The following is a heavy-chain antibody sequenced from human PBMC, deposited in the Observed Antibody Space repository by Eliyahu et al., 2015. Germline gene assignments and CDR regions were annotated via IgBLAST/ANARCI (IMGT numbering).Heavy chain of an antibody. CDR2: INHSGST. Sequence: QVQLQQWGAGLLKPSETLSLTCAVYGGSFSGYYWSWIRQPPGKGLEWIGEINHSGSTNYNPSLKSRVTISVDTSKNQFSLKLSSVTAADTAVYYCAREITFGGVIVKGGDYWGQGTLVTVSS. D-gene: IGHD3-16*02. CDR1: GGSFSGYY. V-gene: IGHV4-34*01. CDR3: AREITFGGVIVKGGDY. J-gene: IGHJ4*02.